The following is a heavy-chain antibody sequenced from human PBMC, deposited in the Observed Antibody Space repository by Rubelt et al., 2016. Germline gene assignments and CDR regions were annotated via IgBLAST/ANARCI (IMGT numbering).Heavy chain of an antibody. V-gene: IGHV1-24*01. CDR2: FDPEDGET. CDR3: ATTGRSWD. Sequence: QAPGKGLEWMGGFDPEDGETIYAQKFQGRVTMTEVISTDTAYMELSSLRSEDTAVYYCATTGRSWDWGQGTLVTVSS. J-gene: IGHJ4*02. D-gene: IGHD6-13*01.